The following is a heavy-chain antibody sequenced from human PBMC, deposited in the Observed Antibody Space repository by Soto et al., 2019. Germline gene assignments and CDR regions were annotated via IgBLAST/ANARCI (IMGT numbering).Heavy chain of an antibody. V-gene: IGHV1-3*01. D-gene: IGHD3-10*01. J-gene: IGHJ6*02. CDR3: ARGGTMVRGYYYYGMDV. Sequence: QVQLVQSGAEMKKPGASVKVSCKASGYTFTSYAMHWVRQAPGQRLEWMGWINAGNGNTKYSQKFQGRVTITRDTSASTAYMELSSLRSEDTAVYYCARGGTMVRGYYYYGMDVWGQGTTVTVSS. CDR1: GYTFTSYA. CDR2: INAGNGNT.